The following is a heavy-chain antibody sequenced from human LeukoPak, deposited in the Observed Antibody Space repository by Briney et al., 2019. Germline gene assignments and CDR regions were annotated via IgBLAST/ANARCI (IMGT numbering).Heavy chain of an antibody. CDR2: ISAYNGNT. CDR1: GYTFTSYG. Sequence: APVKVSCKASGYTFTSYGISWVRQAPGQGLEWMGWISAYNGNTNYVQRLQGRVTMTTDTSTSTAYMELRSLRSDDTAVYYCVRAPVYGDRYYFDYWGQGTLVTVSS. V-gene: IGHV1-18*01. J-gene: IGHJ4*02. CDR3: VRAPVYGDRYYFDY. D-gene: IGHD4-17*01.